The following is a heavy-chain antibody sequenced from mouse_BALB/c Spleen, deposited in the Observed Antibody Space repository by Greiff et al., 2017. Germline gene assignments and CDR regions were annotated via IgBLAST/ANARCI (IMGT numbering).Heavy chain of an antibody. J-gene: IGHJ4*01. V-gene: IGHV3-6*02. CDR1: GYSITSGYY. D-gene: IGHD1-1*01. CDR3: ARRSYYYGSRHPPYAMDY. CDR2: ISYDGSN. Sequence: EVQLQESGPGLVKPSQSLSLTCSVTGYSITSGYYWNWIRQFPGNKLEWMGYISYDGSNNYNPSLKNRISITRDTSKNQFFLKLNSVTTEDTATYYCARRSYYYGSRHPPYAMDYWGQGTSVTVSS.